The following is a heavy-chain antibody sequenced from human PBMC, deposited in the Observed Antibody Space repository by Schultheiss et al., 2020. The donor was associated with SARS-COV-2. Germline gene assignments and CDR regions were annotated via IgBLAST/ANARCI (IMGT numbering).Heavy chain of an antibody. CDR1: GFTFSSYG. V-gene: IGHV3-48*04. J-gene: IGHJ4*02. D-gene: IGHD3-22*01. CDR3: ARTPSGYHFDY. CDR2: ISWNSGTI. Sequence: GGSLRLSCAASGFTFSSYGMHWVRQAPGKGLEWVSGISWNSGTIVYGHSVKGRFTISRGNAKNSLYLQMNSLKTEDTAVYYCARTPSGYHFDYWGQGTLVTVSS.